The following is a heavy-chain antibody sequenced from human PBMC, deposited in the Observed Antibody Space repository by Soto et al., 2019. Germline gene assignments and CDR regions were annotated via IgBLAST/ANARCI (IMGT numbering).Heavy chain of an antibody. CDR3: AANSLGGGSQGDV. V-gene: IGHV1-69*13. J-gene: IGHJ6*02. CDR2: IVPIFGTT. D-gene: IGHD3-10*01. Sequence: SVKVSCKASGDTFSSYSISWLRQSPGQGLEWMGGIVPIFGTTVYAPRLQGRVTITADGPTSTSYMELSGLTFEDTAVYYCAANSLGGGSQGDVWGQGTTVTVSS. CDR1: GDTFSSYS.